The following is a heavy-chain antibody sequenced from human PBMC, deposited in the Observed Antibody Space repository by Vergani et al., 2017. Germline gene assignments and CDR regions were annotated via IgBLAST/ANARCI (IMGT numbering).Heavy chain of an antibody. CDR3: ASDTHSGQSADR. D-gene: IGHD5-12*01. Sequence: QVQLQESGPGLVKSSETLSLTCSVSFDSIRNLYCNWIRQPPGKGLEWIGSIHYSENTNYNPSLKTRVTISVDTSKNQFSLTLTSVTAADTAVYYCASDTHSGQSADRLGQGILVTVTS. V-gene: IGHV4-59*11. CDR1: FDSIRNLY. J-gene: IGHJ5*02. CDR2: IHYSENT.